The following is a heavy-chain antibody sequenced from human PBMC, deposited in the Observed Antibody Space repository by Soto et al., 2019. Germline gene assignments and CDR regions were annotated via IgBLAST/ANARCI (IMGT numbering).Heavy chain of an antibody. J-gene: IGHJ6*02. D-gene: IGHD2-15*01. CDR2: ISGSGGST. Sequence: GGSLRLSCAASGFTFSSYAMSWVRQAPGKGLEWVSAISGSGGSTYYADSVKGRFTISRDNPKNTLYLQMNSLRAEDTAVYYCAKEVGYCSGGSCSSDYYSYGMDVWGQGITVTSP. CDR3: AKEVGYCSGGSCSSDYYSYGMDV. V-gene: IGHV3-23*01. CDR1: GFTFSSYA.